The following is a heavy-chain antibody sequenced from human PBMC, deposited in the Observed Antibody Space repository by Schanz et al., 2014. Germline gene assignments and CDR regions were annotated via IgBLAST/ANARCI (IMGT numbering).Heavy chain of an antibody. V-gene: IGHV1-18*01. J-gene: IGHJ4*02. D-gene: IGHD6-19*01. CDR1: GYTFSSYG. CDR3: ARGGYSSGWYDRNIAHFDY. Sequence: QVQLVQSGAEVKKPGASVKVSCKASGYTFSSYGITWVRQAPGQGLEWMGWINGYNGHTLYAQKFQGRVTMTTDTSTSTAYKELTSLRSDDTAVYYCARGGYSSGWYDRNIAHFDYWGQGPLVTVSS. CDR2: INGYNGHT.